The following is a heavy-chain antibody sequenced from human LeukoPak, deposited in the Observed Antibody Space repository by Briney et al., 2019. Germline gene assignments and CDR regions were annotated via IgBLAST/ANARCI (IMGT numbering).Heavy chain of an antibody. CDR2: IYTTGST. D-gene: IGHD3-22*01. J-gene: IGHJ4*02. CDR1: GGSISSGSYY. CDR3: ARDTYYYDSSGYHFDY. Sequence: SQTLSLTCTVSGGSISSGSYYWSWIRQPAGKGLEWIGRIYTTGSTNYNPSLKSRVTMSVDTSKNQFSLKLSSVTAADTAVYYCARDTYYYDSSGYHFDYWGQGTLVTVSS. V-gene: IGHV4-61*02.